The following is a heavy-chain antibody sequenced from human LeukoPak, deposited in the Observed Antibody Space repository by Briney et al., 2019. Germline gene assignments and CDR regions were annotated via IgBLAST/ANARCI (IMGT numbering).Heavy chain of an antibody. Sequence: GGSLRLSCAASGYTFSSYAMSWVRQAPGKGLEWVSAISGSGGSTYYADSVKGRFTISRDNSKNTLYLQMNSLRAEDTAVYYCAKVKGSLGAFDIWGQGTMVTVSS. CDR3: AKVKGSLGAFDI. D-gene: IGHD6-13*01. V-gene: IGHV3-23*01. CDR1: GYTFSSYA. J-gene: IGHJ3*02. CDR2: ISGSGGST.